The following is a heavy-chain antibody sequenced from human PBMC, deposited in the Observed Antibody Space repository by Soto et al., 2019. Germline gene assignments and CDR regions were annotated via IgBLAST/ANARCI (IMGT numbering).Heavy chain of an antibody. CDR1: GYTFISYG. Sequence: HVQLVQSGAEVKKPGASLKVSCKASGYTFISYGVSWVRQAPGQGLEWLGWISPYTGNTNYAQKFQGRITMTTDTSTSTVYMALRSLRTDDTAVYYCARDQTKWLTDAFDIWGQGTMVVGSS. CDR2: ISPYTGNT. V-gene: IGHV1-18*01. J-gene: IGHJ3*02. D-gene: IGHD5-12*01. CDR3: ARDQTKWLTDAFDI.